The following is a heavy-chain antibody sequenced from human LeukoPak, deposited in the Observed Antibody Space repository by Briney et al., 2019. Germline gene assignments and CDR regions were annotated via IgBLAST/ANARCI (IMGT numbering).Heavy chain of an antibody. CDR3: GREHHGYNSIDY. CDR1: GFTFSSYA. J-gene: IGHJ4*02. D-gene: IGHD5-24*01. CDR2: ISNSGGST. Sequence: GGSLRLSCAASGFTFSSYAMSWVRQAPGKGLEWVSVISNSGGSTFYADSVKGRFTISRDNSKNTLYLQMNSLRAEDTAIYYCGREHHGYNSIDYWGQGILVTVSS. V-gene: IGHV3-23*01.